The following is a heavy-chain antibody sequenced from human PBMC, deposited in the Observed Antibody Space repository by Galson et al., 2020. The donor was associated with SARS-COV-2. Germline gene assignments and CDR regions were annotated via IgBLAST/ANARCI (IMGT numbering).Heavy chain of an antibody. V-gene: IGHV1-2*02. D-gene: IGHD2-15*01. CDR2: INPKSGGT. CDR1: GYTFTDYY. Sequence: ASVKVSCKASGYTFTDYYIHWVRQAPGQGLEWMGWINPKSGGTNYAQKFQGGVTMTSDTSISTAYMELSRLNSDDTAVYFCAPNGYCSGGSCTSFDPWGQGTLVTGSS. CDR3: APNGYCSGGSCTSFDP. J-gene: IGHJ5*02.